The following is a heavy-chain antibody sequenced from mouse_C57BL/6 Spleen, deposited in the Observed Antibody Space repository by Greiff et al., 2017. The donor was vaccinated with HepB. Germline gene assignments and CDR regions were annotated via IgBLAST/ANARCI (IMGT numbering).Heavy chain of an antibody. CDR1: GFTFSDYG. D-gene: IGHD1-1*01. Sequence: VQLKESGGGLVKPGGSLKLSCAASGFTFSDYGMHWVRQAPEKGLEWVAYISSGSSTIYYADTVKGRFTISRDNAKNTLFLQMTSLRSEDTAMYYCARRHGSSYWYFDVWGTGTTVTVSS. J-gene: IGHJ1*03. CDR2: ISSGSSTI. CDR3: ARRHGSSYWYFDV. V-gene: IGHV5-17*01.